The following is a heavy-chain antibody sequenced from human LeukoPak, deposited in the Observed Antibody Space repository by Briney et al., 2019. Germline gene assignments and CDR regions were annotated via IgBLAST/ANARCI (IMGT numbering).Heavy chain of an antibody. V-gene: IGHV3-21*01. Sequence: GGSLRLSCAASGFTFSSYSMNWVRQAPGKGLEWVSSISSSSSYIYYVDSVKGRFTISRDNAKNSLYLQMNSLRAEDTAVYCCARVGVAGTRDYYYYYGMDVWGQGTTVTVSS. CDR1: GFTFSSYS. CDR3: ARVGVAGTRDYYYYYGMDV. J-gene: IGHJ6*02. D-gene: IGHD6-19*01. CDR2: ISSSSSYI.